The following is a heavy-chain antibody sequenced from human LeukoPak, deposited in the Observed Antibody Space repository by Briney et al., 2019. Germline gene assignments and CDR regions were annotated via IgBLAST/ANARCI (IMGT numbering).Heavy chain of an antibody. CDR1: GYTFTSYD. CDR3: AIRGALRYFDWFSWFDP. Sequence: GASVKVSCKASGYTFTSYDINWVRQAPGQGLEWMGWINPNSGNTGYAQKFQGRVTMTRNTSISTAYMELSSLRSEDTAVYYCAIRGALRYFDWFSWFDPWGQGTLVTVSS. J-gene: IGHJ5*02. V-gene: IGHV1-8*01. D-gene: IGHD3-9*01. CDR2: INPNSGNT.